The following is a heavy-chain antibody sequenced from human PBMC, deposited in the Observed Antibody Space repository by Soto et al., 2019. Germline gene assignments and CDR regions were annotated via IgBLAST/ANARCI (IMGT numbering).Heavy chain of an antibody. Sequence: ASVKVSCKASGYTFTGYYMHWVRQAPGQGLEWMGWINPNSGGTNYAQKFQGWVTMTRDTSISTAYMELSRLRSDDTAVYYCARDRGRGPHDTVSGYGMDGWGQGTTVT. V-gene: IGHV1-2*04. CDR3: ARDRGRGPHDTVSGYGMDG. J-gene: IGHJ6*02. CDR1: GYTFTGYY. CDR2: INPNSGGT. D-gene: IGHD5-18*01.